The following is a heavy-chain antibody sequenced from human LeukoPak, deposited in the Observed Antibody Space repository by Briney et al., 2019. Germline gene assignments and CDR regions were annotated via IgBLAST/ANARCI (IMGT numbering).Heavy chain of an antibody. J-gene: IGHJ5*02. Sequence: ASVKVSCKASGYTFTGYYMHWVRQAPGQGLEWMGWINPNSGGTNYAQKFQGRVTMTRDTSISTAYMELSRLRSDDTAVYYCARDRVNIVVGSYSPNWFDPWGQGTLVTVSS. CDR3: ARDRVNIVVGSYSPNWFDP. V-gene: IGHV1-2*02. CDR1: GYTFTGYY. CDR2: INPNSGGT. D-gene: IGHD1-26*01.